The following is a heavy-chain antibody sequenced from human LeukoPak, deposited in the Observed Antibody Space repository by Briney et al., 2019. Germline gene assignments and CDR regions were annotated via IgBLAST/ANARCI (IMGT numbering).Heavy chain of an antibody. CDR3: ASIAAAGTFDY. V-gene: IGHV4-59*01. Sequence: SETLSLTCTVSGGSISSYYWSWIRQPPGKGLEWIGYIYYSGSTNYNPSLKSRVTISVDTSKNQFSLKLSSVTAADTAVYYCASIAAAGTFDYWGQGTLVTVSS. CDR2: IYYSGST. J-gene: IGHJ4*02. CDR1: GGSISSYY. D-gene: IGHD6-13*01.